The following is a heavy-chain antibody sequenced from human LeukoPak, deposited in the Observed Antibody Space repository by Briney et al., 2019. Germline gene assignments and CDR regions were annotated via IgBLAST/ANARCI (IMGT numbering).Heavy chain of an antibody. CDR2: INHSGST. J-gene: IGHJ6*03. CDR1: GGSISSYY. Sequence: PSETLSLTCTVSGGSISSYYWSWIRQPPGKGLEWIGGINHSGSTNYNPSLKSRVTISVDTSKNQFSLKLSSVTAADTAVYYCARVRSGSYGYYYYYMDVWGKGTTVTVSS. D-gene: IGHD1-26*01. V-gene: IGHV4-34*01. CDR3: ARVRSGSYGYYYYYMDV.